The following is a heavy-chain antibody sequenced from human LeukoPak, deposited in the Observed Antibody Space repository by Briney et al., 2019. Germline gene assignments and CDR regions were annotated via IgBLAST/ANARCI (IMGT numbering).Heavy chain of an antibody. CDR3: ASYSSGYPSDY. Sequence: GGSLRLSCAASGFIFSSYAMSWVRQAPGKGLEWVSAISGSGGSTYYADSVKGRFTISRDNSKNTLYLQMNSLRAEDTAVYYCASYSSGYPSDYWGQGTLVTVSS. D-gene: IGHD3-22*01. CDR1: GFIFSSYA. J-gene: IGHJ4*02. CDR2: ISGSGGST. V-gene: IGHV3-23*01.